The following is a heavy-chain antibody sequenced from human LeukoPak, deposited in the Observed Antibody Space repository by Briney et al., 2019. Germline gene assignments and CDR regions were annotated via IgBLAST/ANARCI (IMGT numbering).Heavy chain of an antibody. V-gene: IGHV4-4*08. CDR1: GDSLSSYY. J-gene: IGHJ3*02. Sequence: SETLSLTCSVSGDSLSSYYWNWIRQSPVKGLEWIGYISTNGNTKYNSSLKSRVTISVDTSKNQFSLQLNSVTAADTAVYYCARDVKKWFGEVLGTFDIWGPGTMVTVSS. CDR2: ISTNGNT. D-gene: IGHD3-10*01. CDR3: ARDVKKWFGEVLGTFDI.